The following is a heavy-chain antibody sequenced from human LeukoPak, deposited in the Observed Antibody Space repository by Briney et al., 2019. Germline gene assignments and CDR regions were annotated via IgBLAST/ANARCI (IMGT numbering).Heavy chain of an antibody. CDR1: GGSISSGSYY. CDR2: IYTSGST. J-gene: IGHJ6*02. V-gene: IGHV4-61*02. D-gene: IGHD2-2*01. CDR3: ARAETRPPPNYYYYYGMDA. Sequence: PSQTLSLTRTVSGGSISSGSYYWSWIRQPAGKGLEWIGRIYTSGSTNYNPSLKSRVTISVDTSKNQFSLKLSSVTAADTAVYHCARAETRPPPNYYYYYGMDAWGQGTTVTVSS.